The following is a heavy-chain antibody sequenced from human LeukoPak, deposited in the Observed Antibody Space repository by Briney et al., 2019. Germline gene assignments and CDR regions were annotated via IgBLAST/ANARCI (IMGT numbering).Heavy chain of an antibody. CDR3: ARDQGXFXP. CDR2: IIPIFGTA. V-gene: IGHV1-69*05. Sequence: GASVKVSCKASGGTFSSYAISWVRQAPGQGLEWMGGIIPIFGTANYAQKFQGRDTITTDESTSTAYMELSSLRSEDTAVYYCARDQGXFXPWGQGTLXTXXS. J-gene: IGHJ5*02. CDR1: GGTFSSYA.